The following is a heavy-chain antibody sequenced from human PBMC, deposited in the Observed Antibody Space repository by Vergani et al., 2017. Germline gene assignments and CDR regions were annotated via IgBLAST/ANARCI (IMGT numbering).Heavy chain of an antibody. Sequence: DVHLAESGGGFFQPGGSLRLSCSASGFSFNSYWMHWVRQVPGKGLLWVSRIKSDGSITAYADSVKGRFTISRDNAKNSLYLQMNSLRAEDTAVYYCARERVAVAGYYYYGMDVWGQGTTVTVSS. V-gene: IGHV3-74*03. D-gene: IGHD6-19*01. J-gene: IGHJ6*02. CDR2: IKSDGSIT. CDR3: ARERVAVAGYYYYGMDV. CDR1: GFSFNSYW.